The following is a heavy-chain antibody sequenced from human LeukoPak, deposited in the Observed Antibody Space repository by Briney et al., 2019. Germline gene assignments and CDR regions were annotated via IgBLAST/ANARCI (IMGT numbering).Heavy chain of an antibody. V-gene: IGHV3-30*18. CDR1: GFTFSSYG. D-gene: IGHD2-2*01. J-gene: IGHJ4*02. CDR3: AKDSKADY. Sequence: GGSLRLSCAASGFTFSSYGMHWVRQAPGKGLEWVAVISYDGSNKYYADSVKGRFTISRDNSKNTLYLQMNSLRAEDTAVYYCAKDSKADYWGRGTLVTVSS. CDR2: ISYDGSNK.